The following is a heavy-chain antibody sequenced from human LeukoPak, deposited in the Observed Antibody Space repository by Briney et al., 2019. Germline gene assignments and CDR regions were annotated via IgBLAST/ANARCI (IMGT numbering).Heavy chain of an antibody. CDR1: GYTLTELS. Sequence: ASVKVSCKVSGYTLTELSMHWVRQAPGKGLEWMGGFDPEDGETIYAQKFQGRVTMTEDTSTDTAYMELSSLRSEDTAVYYCARVNPRYSSSWYRSWFDPWGQGTLVTVSS. J-gene: IGHJ5*02. D-gene: IGHD6-13*01. V-gene: IGHV1-24*01. CDR3: ARVNPRYSSSWYRSWFDP. CDR2: FDPEDGET.